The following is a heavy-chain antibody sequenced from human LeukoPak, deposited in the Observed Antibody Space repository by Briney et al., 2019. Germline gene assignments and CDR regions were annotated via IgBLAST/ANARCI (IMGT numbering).Heavy chain of an antibody. Sequence: GGSLRLSCAASGFTFSSYGMHWVRQAPGKGLEWVAFIRYDGSNKYYADSVKGRFTISRDNSKNTLYLQMNSLRVEDTAVYYCAKGPRWYCSGGSCPSFDYWGRGTLVTVSS. J-gene: IGHJ4*02. CDR1: GFTFSSYG. CDR2: IRYDGSNK. CDR3: AKGPRWYCSGGSCPSFDY. V-gene: IGHV3-30*02. D-gene: IGHD2-15*01.